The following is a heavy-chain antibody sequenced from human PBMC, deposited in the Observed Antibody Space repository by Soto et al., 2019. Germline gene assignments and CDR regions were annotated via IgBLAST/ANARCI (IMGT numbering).Heavy chain of an antibody. Sequence: GGSLRLSCAASGFTFSSYAMHWVRQAPGKGLQWVALVSYEGANTYYAASVKGRFTISRDNSKSTLYLQMDSLRPEDTGVYYCARVTPGNNLYYFSGLDVWGQGTSVTVSS. CDR2: VSYEGANT. CDR1: GFTFSSYA. CDR3: ARVTPGNNLYYFSGLDV. J-gene: IGHJ6*02. V-gene: IGHV3-30-3*01. D-gene: IGHD1-1*01.